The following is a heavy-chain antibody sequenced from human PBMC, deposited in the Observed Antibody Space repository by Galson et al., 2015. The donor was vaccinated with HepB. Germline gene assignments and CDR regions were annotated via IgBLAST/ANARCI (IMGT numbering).Heavy chain of an antibody. Sequence: SLRLSFAVSGFNFSRFWMSWVRQAPGKGLEWVANINQDGSETYFEDSRRGRFTISRDNSKNSLGLHMNSPRVEDTAVYYCARAEVFLRRGYPYYYGLDVWGHGTTVTVSS. V-gene: IGHV3-7*01. D-gene: IGHD2/OR15-2a*01. J-gene: IGHJ6*02. CDR2: INQDGSET. CDR1: GFNFSRFW. CDR3: ARAEVFLRRGYPYYYGLDV.